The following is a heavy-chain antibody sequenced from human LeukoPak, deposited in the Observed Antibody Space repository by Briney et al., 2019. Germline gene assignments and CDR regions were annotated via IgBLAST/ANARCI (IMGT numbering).Heavy chain of an antibody. CDR3: ARSGGSGSYYYYYYYMDV. CDR1: GYTFTGYY. D-gene: IGHD3-10*01. V-gene: IGHV1-2*02. J-gene: IGHJ6*03. Sequence: GASVKVSCKASGYTFTGYYMHWVRQAPGQGLEWIGWINPNSGGTNYAQKFQRRVTMTRDTSISTAYMELSRLRSDDTAVYYCARSGGSGSYYYYYYYMDVWGKGTTVTVSS. CDR2: INPNSGGT.